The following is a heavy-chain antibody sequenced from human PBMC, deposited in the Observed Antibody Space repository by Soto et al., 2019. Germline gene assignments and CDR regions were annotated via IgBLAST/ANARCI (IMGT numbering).Heavy chain of an antibody. CDR1: GYTFTTYG. CDR3: ARSPYSGYERAPSSIDY. Sequence: GASVKVSCKASGYTFTTYGISWVRQAPGQGLEWMGWIRAYNGNTDYAQKLQGRVTMTTDTSTSTAYMELRSLRSDDTAVYYCARSPYSGYERAPSSIDYWGQGTLVTVSS. D-gene: IGHD5-12*01. V-gene: IGHV1-18*01. CDR2: IRAYNGNT. J-gene: IGHJ4*02.